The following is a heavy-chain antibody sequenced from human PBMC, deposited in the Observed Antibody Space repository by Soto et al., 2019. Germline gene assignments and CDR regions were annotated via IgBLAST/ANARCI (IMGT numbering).Heavy chain of an antibody. CDR2: INAGNGNT. CDR1: GYTFTSYA. V-gene: IGHV1-3*01. J-gene: IGHJ4*02. D-gene: IGHD2-15*01. Sequence: ASVKVSCKASGYTFTSYAVHWVRQAPGERLEWMGWINAGNGNTKYSRKFQDRATITRDTSAGTVYMELSGLRSEDTAVYYCARTDMYCSGDSCYYYYWGQGTLVTVSS. CDR3: ARTDMYCSGDSCYYYY.